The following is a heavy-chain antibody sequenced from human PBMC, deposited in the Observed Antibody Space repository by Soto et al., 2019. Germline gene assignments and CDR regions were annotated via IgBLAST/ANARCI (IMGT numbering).Heavy chain of an antibody. J-gene: IGHJ6*03. CDR1: GFTFSGSA. D-gene: IGHD1-26*01. CDR2: IRSKANSYAT. V-gene: IGHV3-73*01. Sequence: EVQLVESGGGLVQPGGSLKLSCAASGFTFSGSAMHWVRQASGKGLEWVGRIRSKANSYATAYAASVKGRFTISRDDSKNTAYLPMNSLKTEDTAVYYCTRPPPLLLYRDYYYYMDVWGKGTTVTVSS. CDR3: TRPPPLLLYRDYYYYMDV.